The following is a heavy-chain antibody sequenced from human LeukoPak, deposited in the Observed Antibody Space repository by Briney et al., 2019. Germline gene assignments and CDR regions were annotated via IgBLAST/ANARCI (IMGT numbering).Heavy chain of an antibody. V-gene: IGHV3-23*01. CDR2: ISISGSKT. CDR1: GFTFTNAW. J-gene: IGHJ4*02. D-gene: IGHD4-17*01. CDR3: ANEIRPNDY. Sequence: GGSLRLSCAASGFTFTNAWMNWVRQAPGKGLEWVSAISISGSKTYYADSVKGRFTISRDNSKNTLYLQMNSLRAEDTAVYYCANEIRPNDYWGQGTQVTVSS.